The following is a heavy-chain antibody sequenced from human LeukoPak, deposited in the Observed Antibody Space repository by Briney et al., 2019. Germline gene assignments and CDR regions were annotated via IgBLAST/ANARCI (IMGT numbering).Heavy chain of an antibody. CDR1: GGSISSYY. D-gene: IGHD3-22*01. CDR3: ARDPIYYDSSGYYLGY. V-gene: IGHV4-59*01. CDR2: IYYSGST. Sequence: ASETLSLTCTVSGGSISSYYWSWIRQPPGKGPEWIGYIYYSGSTNYNPSLKSRVTISVDTSKNQFSLKLSSVTAADTAVYYCARDPIYYDSSGYYLGYWGQGTLVTVSS. J-gene: IGHJ4*02.